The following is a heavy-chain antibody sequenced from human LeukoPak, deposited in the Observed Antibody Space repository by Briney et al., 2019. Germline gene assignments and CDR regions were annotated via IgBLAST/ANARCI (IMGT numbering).Heavy chain of an antibody. D-gene: IGHD5-24*01. CDR1: GFTFSDYW. J-gene: IGHJ4*02. CDR2: IKSDGSST. V-gene: IGHV3-74*01. Sequence: PGGSLRPSCAASGFTFSDYWMHWVRQAPGKGLVWVSRIKSDGSSTSYADSVKGRFTISRDNAKNTLYLQMNSLTAEDTAVYYCARGARDGYNLWGQGTLVTVSS. CDR3: ARGARDGYNL.